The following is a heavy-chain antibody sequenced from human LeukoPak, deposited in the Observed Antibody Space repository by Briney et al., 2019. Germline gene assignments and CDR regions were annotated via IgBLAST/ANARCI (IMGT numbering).Heavy chain of an antibody. Sequence: ASVKVSCKASGYTFTDYYMHWVRQAPGQGLEWMGWINAKSGDTKYAQKFQARVTMTRDTSITTTYMEVSRLSSDDTAVYYCARQYTGQLDYWVQGTLVTVSS. CDR3: ARQYTGQLDY. D-gene: IGHD5-12*01. V-gene: IGHV1-2*02. CDR2: INAKSGDT. CDR1: GYTFTDYY. J-gene: IGHJ4*02.